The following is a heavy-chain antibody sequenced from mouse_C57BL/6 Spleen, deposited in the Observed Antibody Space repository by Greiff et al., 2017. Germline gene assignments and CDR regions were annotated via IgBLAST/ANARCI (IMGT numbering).Heavy chain of an antibody. CDR2: IYPGSGST. J-gene: IGHJ3*01. CDR1: GYTFTSYW. D-gene: IGHD1-1*01. Sequence: QVQLQQPGAELVKPGASVKMSCKASGYTFTSYWITWVKQRPGQGLEWIGDIYPGSGSTNYNQKFKSKATLTVDTSSSTAYMQLSSLTSEDSAVYYGGRHYGSSYRFAYWGPGTMVTVSA. V-gene: IGHV1-55*01. CDR3: GRHYGSSYRFAY.